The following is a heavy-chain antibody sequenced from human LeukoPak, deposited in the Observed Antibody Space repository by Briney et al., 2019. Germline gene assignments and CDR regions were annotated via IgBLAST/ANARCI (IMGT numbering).Heavy chain of an antibody. CDR3: ARWYCSSTSCYYDY. J-gene: IGHJ4*02. D-gene: IGHD2-2*01. Sequence: GGSLRLSCTASGFTFSDYAMSWVRQAPGKGLEWVSFIYSDGNTKYADSVQGRFTISRDNSKNTLYLQMNSLRAEDTAVYYCARWYCSSTSCYYDYWGQGTLVTVSS. V-gene: IGHV3-53*01. CDR2: IYSDGNT. CDR1: GFTFSDYA.